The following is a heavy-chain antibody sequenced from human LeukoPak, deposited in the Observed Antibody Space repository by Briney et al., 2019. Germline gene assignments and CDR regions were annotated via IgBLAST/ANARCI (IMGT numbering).Heavy chain of an antibody. D-gene: IGHD2-2*02. Sequence: GGSLRLSCAASGFTVSSNYMSWVRQAPGKGLEWVSVIYSGGSTYYADSMKGRFTISRDNSKNTLYLQMNSLRAEDTAVYYCAGNHYCSSTSCYKDYYYYMDVWGKGTTVTVSS. V-gene: IGHV3-66*02. CDR3: AGNHYCSSTSCYKDYYYYMDV. CDR1: GFTVSSNY. J-gene: IGHJ6*03. CDR2: IYSGGST.